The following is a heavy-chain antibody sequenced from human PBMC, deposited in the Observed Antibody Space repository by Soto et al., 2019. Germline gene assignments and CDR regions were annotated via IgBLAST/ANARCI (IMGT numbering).Heavy chain of an antibody. CDR3: ARRDYDFWGGYYYGMDV. D-gene: IGHD3-3*01. J-gene: IGHJ6*02. Sequence: QVQLVQSGAEVKKPGASVKVSCKASGYTFTSYDINWVRQATGQGLEWMGWMNPNSGNTGYAQKFQGRVTMTRNTSISTAYMERSSVRSEDTAVYYCARRDYDFWGGYYYGMDVWGQGTTVTVSS. CDR2: MNPNSGNT. CDR1: GYTFTSYD. V-gene: IGHV1-8*01.